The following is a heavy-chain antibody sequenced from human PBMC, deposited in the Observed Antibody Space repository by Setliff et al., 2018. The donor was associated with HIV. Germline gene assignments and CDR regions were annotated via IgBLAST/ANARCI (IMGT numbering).Heavy chain of an antibody. Sequence: SETLSLTCTVSGGSISSYYWSWIRQSPGKRLEWIGNIYTSGSPNYNPSLKSRVIISVDTSKNQFYLRLGSVTAADTAVYYCARHGDGSGSFYYYGMDVWGQRTTVTVSS. CDR2: IYTSGSP. CDR3: ARHGDGSGSFYYYGMDV. V-gene: IGHV4-4*09. D-gene: IGHD3-10*01. J-gene: IGHJ6*02. CDR1: GGSISSYY.